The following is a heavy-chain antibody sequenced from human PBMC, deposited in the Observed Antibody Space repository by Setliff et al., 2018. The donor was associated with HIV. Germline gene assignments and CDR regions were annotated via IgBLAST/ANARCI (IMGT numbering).Heavy chain of an antibody. D-gene: IGHD3-22*01. CDR1: GYTFTRYY. J-gene: IGHJ4*02. Sequence: ASVKVSCKASGYTFTRYYIHWVRQAPGQGLEWMGIINPSSGSTSFAQKFQGRVTMTGDTSISTAYMELSRLRSDDTAVYYCARDFTYDYDSSGPGWGQGTLVTVSS. CDR3: ARDFTYDYDSSGPG. V-gene: IGHV1-46*01. CDR2: INPSSGST.